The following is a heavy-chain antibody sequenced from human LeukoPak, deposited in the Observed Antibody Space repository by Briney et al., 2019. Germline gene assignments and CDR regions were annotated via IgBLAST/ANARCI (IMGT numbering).Heavy chain of an antibody. D-gene: IGHD3-10*01. CDR2: ISHSGTPT. Sequence: GGSLRLSCAASKFTFGAYSMNWVRQAPGKGLEWVSSISHSGTPTYYADSVRGRFTISRDNAKNSLYLQMNSLRAEDTAVYYCAKEPYYYGSGSYSYYYYMDVWGKGTTVTISS. CDR1: KFTFGAYS. CDR3: AKEPYYYGSGSYSYYYYMDV. J-gene: IGHJ6*03. V-gene: IGHV3-21*04.